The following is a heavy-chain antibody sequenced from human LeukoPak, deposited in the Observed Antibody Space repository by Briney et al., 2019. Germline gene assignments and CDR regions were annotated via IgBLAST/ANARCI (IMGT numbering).Heavy chain of an antibody. CDR2: MNPNSGNT. V-gene: IGHV1-8*01. Sequence: ASVKVSCKASGYTFTSYDINWVRQATGQGLEWMGWMNPNSGNTGYAQKFQGKVTMTRNTSISTAYMELSSLRSEDTAMYYCARGEITMIVVATPNGMDVWGQGTTVTVSS. J-gene: IGHJ6*02. CDR1: GYTFTSYD. D-gene: IGHD3-22*01. CDR3: ARGEITMIVVATPNGMDV.